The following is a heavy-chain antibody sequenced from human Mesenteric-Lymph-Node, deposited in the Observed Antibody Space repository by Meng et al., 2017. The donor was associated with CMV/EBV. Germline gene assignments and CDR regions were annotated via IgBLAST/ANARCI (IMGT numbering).Heavy chain of an antibody. CDR1: GFTFSSYT. CDR2: MTNSDSQI. CDR3: ARVTGAVFDY. Sequence: GGSLRLSCVASGFTFSSYTMNWVRQAPGKGLEWVASMTNSDSQIYYADSVKGRFTISRDNAKNSVYLQMNSLRAEDTAVYYCARVTGAVFDYWGQGTLVTVSS. J-gene: IGHJ4*02. D-gene: IGHD1-26*01. V-gene: IGHV3-21*01.